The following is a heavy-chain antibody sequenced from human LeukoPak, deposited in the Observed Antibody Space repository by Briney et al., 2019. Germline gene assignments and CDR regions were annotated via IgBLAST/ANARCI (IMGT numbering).Heavy chain of an antibody. V-gene: IGHV4-34*01. Sequence: PSETLSLTCAVYGGSFSGYYWSWIRQPPGKGLEWIGEINHSGSTNYNPSLKSRVTISVDTSKNQFSLKLSSVTAADTAVYYCARSNPWGVVVPAARGHGFDPWGQGTLVTVSS. CDR2: INHSGST. CDR3: ARSNPWGVVVPAARGHGFDP. D-gene: IGHD2-2*01. CDR1: GGSFSGYY. J-gene: IGHJ5*02.